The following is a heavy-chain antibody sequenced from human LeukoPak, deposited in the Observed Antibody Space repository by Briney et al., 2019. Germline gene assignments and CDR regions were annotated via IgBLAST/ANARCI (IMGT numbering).Heavy chain of an antibody. Sequence: GGSLRLSCAASGFTVSSYGMHWVRQAPGKGLEWVAFIRYDGSNKYYADSVKGRFTISRDNSKNTLYLQMNSLRAEDTAVYYCAKDHRWLQLRGDAFDIWGQGTMVTVSS. J-gene: IGHJ3*02. V-gene: IGHV3-30*02. D-gene: IGHD5-24*01. CDR3: AKDHRWLQLRGDAFDI. CDR1: GFTVSSYG. CDR2: IRYDGSNK.